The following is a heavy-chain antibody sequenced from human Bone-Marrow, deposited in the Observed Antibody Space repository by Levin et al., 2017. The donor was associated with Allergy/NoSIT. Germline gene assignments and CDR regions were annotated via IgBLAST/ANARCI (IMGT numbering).Heavy chain of an antibody. D-gene: IGHD3-22*01. Sequence: PSETLSLTCTVSGGSISSYYWSWIRQPPGKGLEWIGYIYYSGSTNYNPSLKSRVTISVDTSKNQFSLKLSSVTAADTAVYYCAGGGSGYYSDAFDIWGQGTMVTVSS. CDR1: GGSISSYY. CDR3: AGGGSGYYSDAFDI. CDR2: IYYSGST. V-gene: IGHV4-59*08. J-gene: IGHJ3*02.